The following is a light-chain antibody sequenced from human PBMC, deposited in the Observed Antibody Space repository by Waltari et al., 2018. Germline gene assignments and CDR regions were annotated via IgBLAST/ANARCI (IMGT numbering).Light chain of an antibody. J-gene: IGKJ2*01. CDR1: QSLVYSDGDTY. V-gene: IGKV2-30*01. CDR3: MQGTHWPYT. Sequence: DVVMTQSPLSLPVTLGQPASTSCRSSQSLVYSDGDTYLNWFQQRPGQSPRRLIYKVSTRDSGVPDRFSGSDSGTDFTLKISRVEAEDVGLYYCMQGTHWPYTFGQGTRLEIK. CDR2: KVS.